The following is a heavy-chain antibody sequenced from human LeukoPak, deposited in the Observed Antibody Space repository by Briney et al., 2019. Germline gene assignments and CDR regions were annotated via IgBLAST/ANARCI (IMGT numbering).Heavy chain of an antibody. CDR2: IRSSGSTI. V-gene: IGHV3-48*03. CDR3: ARESLGLCFGSVP. J-gene: IGHJ5*02. Sequence: GGSLRLSCAASGFTFSSYEMNWVRQAPGKGLEWISYIRSSGSTIYYADSVKGRFTTSRDNAKNSLYLQMNSLRAEDTAVYFCARESLGLCFGSVPGGQGTLVTVSS. D-gene: IGHD3-10*01. CDR1: GFTFSSYE.